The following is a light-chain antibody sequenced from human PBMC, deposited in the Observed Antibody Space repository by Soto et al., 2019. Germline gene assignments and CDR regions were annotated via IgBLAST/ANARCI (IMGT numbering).Light chain of an antibody. J-gene: IGLJ3*02. CDR1: SSDVGAFNY. V-gene: IGLV2-11*01. Sequence: QSVLTQPRSVSGSPGQSITISCSGTSSDVGAFNYVSWYQHHPGKAPRLIIYDVTKRPSGVPDRFSGSKSGNTASLTMSGLQTEDEADYYCCSYIPRITDWAFGGGTKLTVL. CDR2: DVT. CDR3: CSYIPRITDWA.